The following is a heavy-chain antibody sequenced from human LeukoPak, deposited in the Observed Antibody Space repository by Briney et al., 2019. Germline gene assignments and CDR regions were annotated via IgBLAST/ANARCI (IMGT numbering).Heavy chain of an antibody. Sequence: GGSLRLSCAASGVTVGNNYMIWVRQAPGKGLEWVSRIYSGGATNYADSVKGRFTISRDSSKNALFLQLNSLRAEDTAVYYCARDPSAVALGAYGWGQGTLVTVSS. V-gene: IGHV3-66*01. CDR2: IYSGGAT. CDR1: GVTVGNNY. CDR3: ARDPSAVALGAYG. D-gene: IGHD6-13*01. J-gene: IGHJ4*02.